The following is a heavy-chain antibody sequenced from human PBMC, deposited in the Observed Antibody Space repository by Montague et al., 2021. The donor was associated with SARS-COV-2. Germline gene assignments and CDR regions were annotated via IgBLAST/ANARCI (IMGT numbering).Heavy chain of an antibody. CDR2: IHYSGST. J-gene: IGHJ6*02. CDR1: GGSLSSFY. V-gene: IGHV4-59*01. Sequence: SETLSLTCSVSGGSLSSFYWSWFRQPPGKGLEYIGYIHYSGSTNFSPSLNSRVSISLDTSKNQFSLNLRSVTTADTAVYYCARVAELDVVSVYYYGLDVWGQGTTVTVSS. CDR3: ARVAELDVVSVYYYGLDV. D-gene: IGHD5/OR15-5a*01.